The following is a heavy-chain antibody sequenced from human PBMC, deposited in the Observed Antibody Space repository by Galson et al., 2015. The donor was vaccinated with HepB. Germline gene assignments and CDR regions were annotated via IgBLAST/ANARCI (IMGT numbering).Heavy chain of an antibody. J-gene: IGHJ4*02. Sequence: SLRLSCAASGYTFSRHSMNWVRQAPGKGLEWVSSITNTGATTYYADSAKGRFTISRDNAKNSLYLQMNSLRAEDTAVYYCARDLWIGTDLCPDYWGQGTLVTVSS. CDR3: ARDLWIGTDLCPDY. V-gene: IGHV3-21*01. D-gene: IGHD5-12*01. CDR2: ITNTGATT. CDR1: GYTFSRHS.